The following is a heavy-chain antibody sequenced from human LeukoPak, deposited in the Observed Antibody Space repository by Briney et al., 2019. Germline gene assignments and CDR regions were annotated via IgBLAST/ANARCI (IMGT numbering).Heavy chain of an antibody. D-gene: IGHD3-22*01. Sequence: ASVKVSCKASGYTFTGYGISWVRQAPGQGLEWMAWISAYNGNTNYAQKLQGRVTMTTDTSTSTAYMELRSLSSDDTAVYYCARDCDRSGYYCYWGQGTLVTVSS. CDR2: ISAYNGNT. CDR1: GYTFTGYG. V-gene: IGHV1-18*01. J-gene: IGHJ4*02. CDR3: ARDCDRSGYYCY.